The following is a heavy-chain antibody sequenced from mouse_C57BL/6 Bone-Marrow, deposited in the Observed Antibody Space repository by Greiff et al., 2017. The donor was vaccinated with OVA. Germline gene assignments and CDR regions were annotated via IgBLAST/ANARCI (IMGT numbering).Heavy chain of an antibody. CDR3: ARHEDRRQLRPRAMDY. V-gene: IGHV1-62-2*01. J-gene: IGHJ4*01. D-gene: IGHD3-2*02. CDR1: GYTFTEYT. CDR2: FYPGSGSI. Sequence: QVQLKESGAELVKPGASVKLSCKASGYTFTEYTIHWVKQRSGQGLEWIGWFYPGSGSIKYNEKFKDKATLTADKSSSTVYMELSRLTSEDSAVYFCARHEDRRQLRPRAMDYWGQGTSVTVSS.